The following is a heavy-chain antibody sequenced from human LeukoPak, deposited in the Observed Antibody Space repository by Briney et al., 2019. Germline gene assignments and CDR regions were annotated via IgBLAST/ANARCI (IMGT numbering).Heavy chain of an antibody. D-gene: IGHD3-3*01. J-gene: IGHJ4*02. CDR3: ARDPTIFGVVIIYYFDY. CDR1: GFTFSSYA. V-gene: IGHV3-30*01. CDR2: ISYDGSNK. Sequence: GSLSLSCAASGFTFSSYAMHWVRQAPGKGLEWVAVISYDGSNKYYADSVKGRFTISRDNSKNTLYLQVNSLRSEDTAVYYCARDPTIFGVVIIYYFDYWGQGTLVTVSS.